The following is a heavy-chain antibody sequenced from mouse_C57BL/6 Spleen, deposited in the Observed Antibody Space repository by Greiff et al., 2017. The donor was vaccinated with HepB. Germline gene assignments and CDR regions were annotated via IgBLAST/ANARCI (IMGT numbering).Heavy chain of an antibody. J-gene: IGHJ1*03. CDR2: IRNKANGYTT. CDR1: GFTFTDYY. CDR3: ARYYYYGSSYPYWYFDV. V-gene: IGHV7-3*01. Sequence: EVMLVESGGGLVQPGGSLSLSCAASGFTFTDYYMSWVRQPPGKALEWLGFIRNKANGYTTEYSASVKGRFTISRDNSQSILYLQMNALRAEDSATYYCARYYYYGSSYPYWYFDVWGTGTTVTVSS. D-gene: IGHD1-1*01.